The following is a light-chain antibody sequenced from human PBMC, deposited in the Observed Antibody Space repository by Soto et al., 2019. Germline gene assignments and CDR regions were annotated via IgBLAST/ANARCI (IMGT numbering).Light chain of an antibody. J-gene: IGKJ1*01. CDR3: QQYSDLPMT. V-gene: IGKV3-20*01. CDR2: GSS. CDR1: QTLSPNY. Sequence: DIVLTQSPGTLSLSPGERATLSCRASQTLSPNYLAWCQQKPGHAPRLLIYGSSKRATGIPDRFSGSGSGTDFTLTISRLEPEDFGVYFCQQYSDLPMTFGQGTKVDIK.